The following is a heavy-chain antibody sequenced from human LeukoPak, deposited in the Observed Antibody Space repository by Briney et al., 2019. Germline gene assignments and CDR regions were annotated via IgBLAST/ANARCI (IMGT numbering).Heavy chain of an antibody. CDR3: ARDRRGNYHFDY. CDR2: ISGSGGST. CDR1: GFTFSSYA. Sequence: PGGSLRLSCAASGFTFSSYAMSWVRQAPGKGLEWVSAISGSGGSTYYADSVKGRFTISRDNSKNTLYLQMNSLRAEDTAVYYCARDRRGNYHFDYWGQGTLVTVSS. V-gene: IGHV3-23*01. D-gene: IGHD1-26*01. J-gene: IGHJ4*02.